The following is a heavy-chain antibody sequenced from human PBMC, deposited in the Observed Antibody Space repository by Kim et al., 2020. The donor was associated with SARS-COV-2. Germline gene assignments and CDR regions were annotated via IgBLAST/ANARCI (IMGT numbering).Heavy chain of an antibody. CDR3: AKRSGDNTYDNYYFDY. CDR2: ISFGGGST. Sequence: GGSLRLSCAASGFSFSSYVMNWVRQAPGKGLEWVSTISFGGGSTYYADAVKGRFTISRDNSRNTLYLRMESLRADDTAVYYCAKRSGDNTYDNYYFDYWGQGTLVTVSS. V-gene: IGHV3-23*01. D-gene: IGHD1-1*01. J-gene: IGHJ4*02. CDR1: GFSFSSYV.